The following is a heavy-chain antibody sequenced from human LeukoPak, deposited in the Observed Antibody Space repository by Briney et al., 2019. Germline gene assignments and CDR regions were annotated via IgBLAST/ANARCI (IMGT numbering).Heavy chain of an antibody. V-gene: IGHV3-7*01. D-gene: IGHD3-9*01. CDR3: ARDYTYYDILTGYPYWYFDL. CDR1: GFTFSSYW. CDR2: IKQDGGEK. Sequence: PGGSLRLSCAASGFTFSSYWMSWVRQAPGKGLEWVANIKQDGGEKYYVDSVKGRFTISRDNAKNSLYLQMNSLRAEDTAVYYCARDYTYYDILTGYPYWYFDLWGRGTLVTVSS. J-gene: IGHJ2*01.